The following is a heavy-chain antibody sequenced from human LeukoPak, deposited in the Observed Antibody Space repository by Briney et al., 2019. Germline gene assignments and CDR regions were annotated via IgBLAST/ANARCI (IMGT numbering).Heavy chain of an antibody. Sequence: SETLSLTCTVSGDSINTYYWSWIRQPPGKGLEWIGEINHSGSTNYNPSLKSRVTISVGTSKNQFSLKLSSVTAADTAVYYCARVGSSSSPGARWFDPWGQGTLVTVSS. CDR2: INHSGST. J-gene: IGHJ5*02. CDR1: GDSINTYY. D-gene: IGHD6-6*01. V-gene: IGHV4-34*01. CDR3: ARVGSSSSPGARWFDP.